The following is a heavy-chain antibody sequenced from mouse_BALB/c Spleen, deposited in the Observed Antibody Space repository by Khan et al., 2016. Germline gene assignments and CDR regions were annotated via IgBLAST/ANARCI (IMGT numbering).Heavy chain of an antibody. CDR3: ARWGITTANY. CDR1: GYTFTSYW. J-gene: IGHJ2*01. CDR2: INPSTGYT. V-gene: IGHV1-7*01. Sequence: QVQLQQSGAELAKPWASVKMSCKASGYTFTSYWMHWVKQRPGQGLEWIGYINPSTGYTEYNQKLKDKATLTADKSTSTAYMQLSSRTSEDSAVYYCARWGITTANYWGQGTTLTVSS. D-gene: IGHD1-2*01.